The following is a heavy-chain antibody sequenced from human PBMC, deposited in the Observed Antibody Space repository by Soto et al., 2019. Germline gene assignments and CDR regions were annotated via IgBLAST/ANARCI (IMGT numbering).Heavy chain of an antibody. D-gene: IGHD2-2*02. Sequence: QLQLQESGPGLVKPSETLSLTCTVSGGSITSSYYWGWIRQPPGKGLEWIGRIYYSGSTYYNPSLKSRVXXXVXSPKNQFSLKLSSVTAADTAVYYCATIPATTILTDYWGQGTLVTVSS. CDR2: IYYSGST. CDR1: GGSITSSYY. CDR3: ATIPATTILTDY. V-gene: IGHV4-39*01. J-gene: IGHJ4*02.